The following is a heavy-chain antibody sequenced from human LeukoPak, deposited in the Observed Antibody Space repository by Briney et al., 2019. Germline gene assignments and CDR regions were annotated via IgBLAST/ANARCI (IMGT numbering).Heavy chain of an antibody. J-gene: IGHJ5*02. CDR2: IYYSGST. V-gene: IGHV4-59*12. CDR3: ARGRRYCSGGSCSQVRRGWFDP. CDR1: GGSISGYY. Sequence: SETLSLTCTVSGGSISGYYWSWIRQPPGKGLEWIGYIYYSGSTNYNPSLKSRVTISVDTSKNQFSLKLSSVTAADTAVYYCARGRRYCSGGSCSQVRRGWFDPWGQGTLVTVSS. D-gene: IGHD2-15*01.